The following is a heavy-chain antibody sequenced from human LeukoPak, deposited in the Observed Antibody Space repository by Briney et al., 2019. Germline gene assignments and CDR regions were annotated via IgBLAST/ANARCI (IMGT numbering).Heavy chain of an antibody. Sequence: PSETLSLTCTVSGDSISSYYWSWIRQAAGKGLEWIGRIYISGSTNYNSSLKSRVTMSVDTSKNQFSLKLNSVTAADTAVYYCARGGDSSGYYYRIDYWGQGILVTVSS. CDR3: ARGGDSSGYYYRIDY. J-gene: IGHJ4*02. V-gene: IGHV4-4*07. CDR2: IYISGST. D-gene: IGHD3-22*01. CDR1: GDSISSYY.